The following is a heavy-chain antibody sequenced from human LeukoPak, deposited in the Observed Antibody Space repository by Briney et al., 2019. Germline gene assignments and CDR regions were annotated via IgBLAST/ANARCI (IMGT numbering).Heavy chain of an antibody. V-gene: IGHV1-8*02. CDR2: MNPNSGNT. CDR1: GGTFSSYA. D-gene: IGHD3-22*01. Sequence: ASVKVSCKASGGTFSSYAISWVRQAPGQGLEWMGWMNPNSGNTGYAQKFQGRVTMTRNTSISTAYMELSSLRSEDTAVYYCARVLPAWATYYYDSSGYYTFDYWGQGTLVTVSS. J-gene: IGHJ4*02. CDR3: ARVLPAWATYYYDSSGYYTFDY.